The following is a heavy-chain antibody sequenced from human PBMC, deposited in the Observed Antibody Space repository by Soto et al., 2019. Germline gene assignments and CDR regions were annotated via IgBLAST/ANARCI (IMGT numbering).Heavy chain of an antibody. CDR3: VRDRRIDIGYYHYFYGMDM. CDR2: IYPSGAT. V-gene: IGHV3-53*01. CDR1: ALTVTNNF. Sequence: GGSLRLSCAPSALTVTNNFMTWVRLAPGRGLEWVSIIYPSGATYYADSVRSRFTLSRDDFKNTLYLQMNRLRVEDTGMYYCVRDRRIDIGYYHYFYGMDMWGHGTTVTVSS. J-gene: IGHJ6*01. D-gene: IGHD2-15*01.